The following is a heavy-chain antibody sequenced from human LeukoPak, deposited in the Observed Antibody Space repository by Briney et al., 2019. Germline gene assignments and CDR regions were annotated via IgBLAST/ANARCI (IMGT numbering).Heavy chain of an antibody. V-gene: IGHV3-7*01. Sequence: QTGGSLRLSCAASGFTLSDYWMTWVRQAPGRGLEWVANIKYDGSDKYYVDSVKGRFTISRDNAKNSLYLQMSSLSADDTAVYYCARDLYDFWSGYRVPAAHWGQGTLVTVSS. D-gene: IGHD3-3*01. CDR3: ARDLYDFWSGYRVPAAH. J-gene: IGHJ4*02. CDR2: IKYDGSDK. CDR1: GFTLSDYW.